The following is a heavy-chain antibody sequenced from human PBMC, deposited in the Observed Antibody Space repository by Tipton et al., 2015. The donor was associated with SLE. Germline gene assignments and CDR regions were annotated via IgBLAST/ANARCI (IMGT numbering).Heavy chain of an antibody. CDR2: IYYSGST. J-gene: IGHJ3*02. CDR3: ARDSSGSYYDAFDI. Sequence: TLSLTCAVYGGSFSGYYWSWIRQPPGKGLEWIGYIYYSGSTNYNPSLKSRVTISVDTSKNQFSLKLSSVTAADTAVYYCARDSSGSYYDAFDIWGQGTMVTVSS. D-gene: IGHD1-26*01. V-gene: IGHV4-59*01. CDR1: GGSFSGYY.